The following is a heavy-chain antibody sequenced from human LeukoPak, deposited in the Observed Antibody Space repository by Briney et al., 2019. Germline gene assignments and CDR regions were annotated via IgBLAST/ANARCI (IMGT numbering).Heavy chain of an antibody. D-gene: IGHD3-22*01. V-gene: IGHV1-46*01. Sequence: ASVKVSCKVSGYTFTSYYMHWVRQAPGQGLEWMGIINPSGGSTSYAQKFQGRVTMTRDTSTSTVYMELSSLRSEDTAVYYCASGVVVMSKGYAFDIWGQGTMVTVSS. CDR2: INPSGGST. J-gene: IGHJ3*02. CDR1: GYTFTSYY. CDR3: ASGVVVMSKGYAFDI.